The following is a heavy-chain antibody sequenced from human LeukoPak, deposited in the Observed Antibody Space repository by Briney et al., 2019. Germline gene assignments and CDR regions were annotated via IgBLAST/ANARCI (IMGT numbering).Heavy chain of an antibody. CDR2: INGDGSQK. D-gene: IGHD5-24*01. J-gene: IGHJ4*02. CDR1: GFTFSNFW. Sequence: GGSLRLSCEASGFTFSNFWMAWVRQAPGQGLEWVANINGDGSQKYLVDAVKGRFSVSGDNARNSIFLQMNSLRAEDTGVYYCARWRWQQSEFAYWGQGTLVTVSS. V-gene: IGHV3-7*01. CDR3: ARWRWQQSEFAY.